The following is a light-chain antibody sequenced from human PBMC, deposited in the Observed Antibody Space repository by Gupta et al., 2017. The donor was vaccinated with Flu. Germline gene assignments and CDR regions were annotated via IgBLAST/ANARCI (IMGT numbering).Light chain of an antibody. CDR2: AAS. CDR1: QGIRND. J-gene: IGKJ4*01. Sequence: AIQMTQSPSSLSASVGDRVTITCRASQGIRNDLGWYQQKPGKAPKLLIYAASSLQSGVPSRFSSSGSGTDFILTISSLQPEDFATYYCLQDYNYPLTFGGGTKVEIK. CDR3: LQDYNYPLT. V-gene: IGKV1-6*01.